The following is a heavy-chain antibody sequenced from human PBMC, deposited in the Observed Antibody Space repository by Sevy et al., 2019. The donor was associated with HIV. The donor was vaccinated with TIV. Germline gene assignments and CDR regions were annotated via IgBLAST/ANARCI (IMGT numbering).Heavy chain of an antibody. J-gene: IGHJ3*02. Sequence: GGSLRLSCAASGFNFSSYGMHWVRQAPGKGLEWVAVISYDGRSKYYAESVKGRFTISRDNSKNTPYLQISSLRAGGTGGYYCAKGSGSYYDFWSGHDAFDIWGQGKMVTVSS. D-gene: IGHD3-3*01. V-gene: IGHV3-30*18. CDR3: AKGSGSYYDFWSGHDAFDI. CDR1: GFNFSSYG. CDR2: ISYDGRSK.